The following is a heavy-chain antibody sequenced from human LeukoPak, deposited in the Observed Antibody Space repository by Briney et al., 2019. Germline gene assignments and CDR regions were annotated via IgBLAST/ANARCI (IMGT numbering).Heavy chain of an antibody. J-gene: IGHJ3*02. CDR1: GFTFSSYW. D-gene: IGHD3-22*01. CDR2: IKQGGSEK. CDR3: ARGGKGYYDTYDAFDI. V-gene: IGHV3-7*01. Sequence: PGGSLRLSCAASGFTFSSYWMSWVRQAPGKGLEWVANIKQGGSEKYYVDSVKGRFTISRDNAKNSLYLQMNSLRAEDTAVYYCARGGKGYYDTYDAFDIWGQGTMVTVSS.